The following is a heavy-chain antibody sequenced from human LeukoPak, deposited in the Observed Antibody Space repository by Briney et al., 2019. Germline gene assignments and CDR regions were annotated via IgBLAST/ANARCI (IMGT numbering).Heavy chain of an antibody. CDR1: GYTFTGYY. V-gene: IGHV1-18*04. CDR2: ISAYNGNT. Sequence: ASVKVSCKASGYTFTGYYMHWVRQAPGQGLEWMGWISAYNGNTNYAQKLQGRVTMTTDTSTSTAYMELRSLRSDDTAVYYCARDRLAMVRGAIDYWGQGTLVTVSS. CDR3: ARDRLAMVRGAIDY. D-gene: IGHD3-10*01. J-gene: IGHJ4*02.